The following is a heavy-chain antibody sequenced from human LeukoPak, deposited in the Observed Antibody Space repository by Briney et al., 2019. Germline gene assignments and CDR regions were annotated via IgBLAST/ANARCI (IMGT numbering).Heavy chain of an antibody. CDR1: GFTFDDYA. V-gene: IGHV3-9*01. D-gene: IGHD1-26*01. CDR3: AKDIGSGSYGYYFDY. J-gene: IGHJ4*02. Sequence: GRSLRLSCAASGFTFDDYAMHWVRQAPGKGLEWVSGISWNSGSIGYADSVKGRFTISRDNAKNSLYLQMNSLRAEDTALYYCAKDIGSGSYGYYFDYWGQGTLVTVSS. CDR2: ISWNSGSI.